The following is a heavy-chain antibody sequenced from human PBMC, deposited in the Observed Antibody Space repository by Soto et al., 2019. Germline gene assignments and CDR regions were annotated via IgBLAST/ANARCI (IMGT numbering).Heavy chain of an antibody. Sequence: GGSLRLSCAASGFTFSSYGMHWVRQAPGKGLEWVAVISYDGSNKYYADSVKGRFTISRDNSKNTLYLQMNSLRAEDTAVYYCAKAGNIAHTHKVVVAAFLDYWGQGTLVTVSS. D-gene: IGHD2-15*01. CDR1: GFTFSSYG. CDR2: ISYDGSNK. CDR3: AKAGNIAHTHKVVVAAFLDY. V-gene: IGHV3-30*18. J-gene: IGHJ4*02.